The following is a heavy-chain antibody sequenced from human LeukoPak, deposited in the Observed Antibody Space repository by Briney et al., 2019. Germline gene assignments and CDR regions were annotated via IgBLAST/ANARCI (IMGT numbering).Heavy chain of an antibody. D-gene: IGHD3-22*01. V-gene: IGHV3-53*01. CDR2: IYRGGST. CDR3: ASGITMIVVRD. J-gene: IGHJ4*02. Sequence: EWVSVIYRGGSTYYPDSVKGRFTISRDNSKNTLYLQMNSLRAEDTAVYYCASGITMIVVRDWGQGTPVAVSS.